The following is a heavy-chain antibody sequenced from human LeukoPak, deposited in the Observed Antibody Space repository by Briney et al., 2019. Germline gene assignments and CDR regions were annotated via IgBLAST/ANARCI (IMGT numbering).Heavy chain of an antibody. CDR3: AREHSSSSGKVFDY. CDR2: INPNSDGT. CDR1: VYTFPGYY. Sequence: ASVKVSCKASVYTFPGYYMHWVRQAPGQGLEWMGWINPNSDGTNYAQKFQGRVTMTRDTSISTAYMELSRLRSDDTAVYYCAREHSSSSGKVFDYWGQGTLVTVSS. D-gene: IGHD6-6*01. J-gene: IGHJ4*02. V-gene: IGHV1-2*02.